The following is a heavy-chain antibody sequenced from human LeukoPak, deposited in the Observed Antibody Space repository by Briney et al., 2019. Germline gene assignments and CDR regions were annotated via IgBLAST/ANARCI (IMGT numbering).Heavy chain of an antibody. Sequence: SETLSLTCTLSGGSISSSSYYWGWIRQPPGKRLEWIGSIYYSGSTYYNPSLKSRVTISLDTSKNQFSLKLSSVTAADTTVYYCATQLRWYYFDYWGQGTLVTVSS. V-gene: IGHV4-39*01. D-gene: IGHD4-23*01. CDR2: IYYSGST. J-gene: IGHJ4*02. CDR1: GGSISSSSYY. CDR3: ATQLRWYYFDY.